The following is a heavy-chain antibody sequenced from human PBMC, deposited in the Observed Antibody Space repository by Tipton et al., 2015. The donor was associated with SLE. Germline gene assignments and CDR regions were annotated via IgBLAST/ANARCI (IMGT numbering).Heavy chain of an antibody. Sequence: TLSLTCAVYGGSFSGYYWSWIRQPPGKGLEWIGEINHSGSANYNPSLKSRVTISVDTSKKQFSLKLNSVTAADTAVYYCARATIVAATPLYYYYGMDVWGQGTLVTVSS. CDR2: INHSGSA. D-gene: IGHD1-26*01. J-gene: IGHJ6*02. V-gene: IGHV4-34*01. CDR1: GGSFSGYY. CDR3: ARATIVAATPLYYYYGMDV.